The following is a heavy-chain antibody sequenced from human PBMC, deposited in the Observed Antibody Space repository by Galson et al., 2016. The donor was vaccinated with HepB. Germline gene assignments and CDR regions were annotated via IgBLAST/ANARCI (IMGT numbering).Heavy chain of an antibody. J-gene: IGHJ3*02. V-gene: IGHV3-74*01. Sequence: SLRLSCAASGFNFRNFWMHWVRQAPGKGLVWVSRIRSDGSILWYADSVKGRFTISRDNSKNTLYLQMNNLRAEDTAVYYCTRDLSLGMLGGFDIWGQGTTVTVAS. CDR2: IRSDGSIL. D-gene: IGHD2-8*01. CDR3: TRDLSLGMLGGFDI. CDR1: GFNFRNFW.